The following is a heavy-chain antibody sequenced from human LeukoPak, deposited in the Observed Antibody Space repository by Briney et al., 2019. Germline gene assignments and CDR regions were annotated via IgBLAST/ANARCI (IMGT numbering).Heavy chain of an antibody. J-gene: IGHJ4*02. D-gene: IGHD5-18*01. CDR1: GGSISSYY. CDR2: IYTSGST. Sequence: SETLSLTCTVSGGSISSYYWSWIRQPAGKGLEWIGRIYTSGSTNYNPSLKSRVTISVDTSKNQFSLKLSSVTAADTAVYYCASGYSYGAPYYFDYWGQGTLVTVSS. CDR3: ASGYSYGAPYYFDY. V-gene: IGHV4-4*07.